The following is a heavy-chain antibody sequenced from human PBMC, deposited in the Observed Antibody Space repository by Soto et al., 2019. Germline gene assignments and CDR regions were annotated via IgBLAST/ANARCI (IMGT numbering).Heavy chain of an antibody. Sequence: SETLSLTCTVSGGSIISSSYYWGWIRQPPGKGLEWIGSIYYSGSTYYNPSLKSRVTISVDTSKNQFSLKLSSVTAADTAVYYCARRGYYYDSSGYPSVWYWGQGTLVTVSS. J-gene: IGHJ4*02. CDR1: GGSIISSSYY. CDR3: ARRGYYYDSSGYPSVWY. CDR2: IYYSGST. V-gene: IGHV4-39*01. D-gene: IGHD3-22*01.